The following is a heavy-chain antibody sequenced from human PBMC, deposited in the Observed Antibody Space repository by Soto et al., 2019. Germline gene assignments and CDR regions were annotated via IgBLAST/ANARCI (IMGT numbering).Heavy chain of an antibody. CDR1: GGSISSSNW. CDR2: IYHSGST. Sequence: SETLSLTCAVSGGSISSSNWWSWVRQPPGKGLEWIGEIYHSGSTNYNPSLKSRVTISVDKSKNQFSLKLSSVTAADTAVYYCARKEGYYDILTGYSNPTYYYYYGMDVWGQGTTVT. J-gene: IGHJ6*02. D-gene: IGHD3-9*01. CDR3: ARKEGYYDILTGYSNPTYYYYYGMDV. V-gene: IGHV4-4*02.